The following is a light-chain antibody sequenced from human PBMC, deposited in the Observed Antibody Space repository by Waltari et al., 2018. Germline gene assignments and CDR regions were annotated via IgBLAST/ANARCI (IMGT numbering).Light chain of an antibody. Sequence: DIVMTQSPDSLAVSLGERPTINCKSSQSVLYSSSNNNYLAWYQQKPGQPPKLLIYWASARESGVPDRFSGSGSGTDFTLTISSLQAEDVAVYYCQQYYTTPYTFGQGTKLEIK. V-gene: IGKV4-1*01. CDR2: WAS. CDR1: QSVLYSSSNNNY. CDR3: QQYYTTPYT. J-gene: IGKJ2*01.